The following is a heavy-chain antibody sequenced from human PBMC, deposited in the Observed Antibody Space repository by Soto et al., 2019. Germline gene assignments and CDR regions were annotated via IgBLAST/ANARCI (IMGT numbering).Heavy chain of an antibody. Sequence: GGSLRLSCAASGFTFSSYSMNWVRQAPGKGLEWVSSISSSSSYIYYADSVKGRFTISRDNAKNSLYLQMNSLRAEDTAVYYCARERQLLYYFDYWGQGTLVTVSS. V-gene: IGHV3-21*01. CDR3: ARERQLLYYFDY. J-gene: IGHJ4*02. CDR1: GFTFSSYS. CDR2: ISSSSSYI. D-gene: IGHD2-2*01.